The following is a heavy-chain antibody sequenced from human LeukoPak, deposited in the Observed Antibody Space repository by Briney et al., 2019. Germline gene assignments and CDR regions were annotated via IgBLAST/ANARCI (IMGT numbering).Heavy chain of an antibody. V-gene: IGHV3-30*02. J-gene: IGHJ4*02. CDR1: GFTLSNYG. Sequence: GGSLRLSCGASGFTLSNYGMLWVRQAPGKGLEWVAFIRYDGNNKLYADSVKGRFTISRDNSKNTLYLHITSLRPEGTAVYYCVKDNPLDYWGQGTLVIVSS. CDR2: IRYDGNNK. CDR3: VKDNPLDY. D-gene: IGHD1-14*01.